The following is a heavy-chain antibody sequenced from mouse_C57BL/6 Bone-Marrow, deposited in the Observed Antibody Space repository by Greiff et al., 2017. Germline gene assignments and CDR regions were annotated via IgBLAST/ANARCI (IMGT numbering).Heavy chain of an antibody. Sequence: VKLQESGAELARPGASVKLSCKASGYTFTSYGISWVKQRTGQGLEWIGEIYPRSGNTYYNEKFKGKATLTADKSSSTAYMELRSLTSEDSAVYCCARERTYYYSSAYYAMDYWGQGTSVTVSS. D-gene: IGHD2-5*01. CDR1: GYTFTSYG. V-gene: IGHV1-81*01. CDR3: ARERTYYYSSAYYAMDY. CDR2: IYPRSGNT. J-gene: IGHJ4*01.